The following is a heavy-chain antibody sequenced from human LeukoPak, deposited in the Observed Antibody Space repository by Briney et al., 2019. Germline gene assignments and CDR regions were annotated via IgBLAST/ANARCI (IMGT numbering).Heavy chain of an antibody. CDR3: ARVQRGELPDH. Sequence: GGALMLFCGASGFTVSSNYMSWFRQAPGRGLVGGSGFYSGGSTYYADSVKGRFTISRDNSKNTRYLQMKSLRAEDTAAEYCARVQRGELPDHWGQGTLVTVSS. CDR1: GFTVSSNY. CDR2: FYSGGST. V-gene: IGHV3-53*01. D-gene: IGHD1-26*01. J-gene: IGHJ1*01.